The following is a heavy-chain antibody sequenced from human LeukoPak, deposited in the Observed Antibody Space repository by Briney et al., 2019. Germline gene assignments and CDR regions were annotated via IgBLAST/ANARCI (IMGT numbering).Heavy chain of an antibody. CDR1: GYTFTSYD. CDR2: MNPNSGNT. V-gene: IGHV1-8*03. Sequence: ASVKVSCKASGYTFTSYDINWVRQATGQGLEWMGWMNPNSGNTGYAQKFQGRVTITRNTSISTAYMELRSLRSEDTAVYYCARGLHSSGGGAFDIWGQGTMVTVSS. J-gene: IGHJ3*02. D-gene: IGHD6-19*01. CDR3: ARGLHSSGGGAFDI.